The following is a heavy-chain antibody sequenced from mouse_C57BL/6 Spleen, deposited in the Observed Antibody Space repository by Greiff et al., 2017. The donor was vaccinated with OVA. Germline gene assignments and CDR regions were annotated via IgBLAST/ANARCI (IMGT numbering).Heavy chain of an antibody. CDR3: ARRGDYDEGYYAMDY. Sequence: VKLVESGAELVRPGTSVKMSCKASGYTFTNYWIGWAKQRPGHGLEWIGDIYPGGGYTNYNEKFKGKATLTADKSSSTAYMQFSSLTSEDSAIYYCARRGDYDEGYYAMDYWGQGTSVTVSS. CDR2: IYPGGGYT. J-gene: IGHJ4*01. CDR1: GYTFTNYW. D-gene: IGHD2-4*01. V-gene: IGHV1-63*01.